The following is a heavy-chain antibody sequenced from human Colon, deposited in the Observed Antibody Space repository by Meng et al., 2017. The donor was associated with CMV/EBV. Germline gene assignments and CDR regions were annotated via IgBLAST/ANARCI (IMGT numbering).Heavy chain of an antibody. CDR2: IRSDGSAT. Sequence: QLQLMQAGAVVKGPGASVKVSCKTSGYTFSDYYMHWVRQAPGQGLEWMGWIRSDGSATNYAQKFRGRVTMTRDASVSTAYMELSGLTSDDTAVYFCVRSSGWSLFDYWGPGALVTVSS. D-gene: IGHD6-19*01. V-gene: IGHV1-2*02. J-gene: IGHJ4*02. CDR3: VRSSGWSLFDY. CDR1: GYTFSDYY.